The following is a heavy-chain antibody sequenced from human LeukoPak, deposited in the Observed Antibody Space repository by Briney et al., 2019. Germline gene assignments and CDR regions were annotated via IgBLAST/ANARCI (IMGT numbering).Heavy chain of an antibody. V-gene: IGHV3-7*03. J-gene: IGHJ5*02. D-gene: IGHD5-18*01. Sequence: PRGSLRLSCVASGLTVSNHWTSWVRQAPGTGLEWVANIREERGQEYYGASVKGRFTISKNSAKNSLYLQMNTLRVEDTAMYYCASLDTAKQPLANHWGQGTLVTVSS. CDR1: GLTVSNHW. CDR2: IREERGQE. CDR3: ASLDTAKQPLANH.